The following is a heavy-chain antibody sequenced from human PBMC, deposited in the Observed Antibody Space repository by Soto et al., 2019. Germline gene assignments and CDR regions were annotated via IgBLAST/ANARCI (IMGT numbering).Heavy chain of an antibody. CDR1: GFTFTNYA. CDR3: AEDRFTSTVRKYWFFDL. J-gene: IGHJ2*01. V-gene: IGHV3-23*01. D-gene: IGHD3-10*01. Sequence: EVQLLESGGGLVKPGGSLRLSCAASGFTFTNYAMTWVRQAPGKGLEWVSSISGGDGDTSYADSVKGRFTISRDNSENTMFLQMNSLRPDDTAVYYCAEDRFTSTVRKYWFFDLWGRGTLVTVSS. CDR2: ISGGDGDT.